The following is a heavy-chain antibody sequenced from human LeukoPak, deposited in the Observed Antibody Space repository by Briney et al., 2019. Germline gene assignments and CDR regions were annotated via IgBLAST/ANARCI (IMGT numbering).Heavy chain of an antibody. D-gene: IGHD6-19*01. J-gene: IGHJ3*02. CDR1: GGSISSYY. V-gene: IGHV4-59*01. CDR2: IYYSGST. Sequence: SETLSLTCTVSGGSISSYYWSWIRQPPGKGLEWIGYIYYSGSTNYNPSLKSRVTISVDTSKNQFSLKLSSVTAADTAVYYCARDRGSSGWNDAFDIWGQGTMVTVS. CDR3: ARDRGSSGWNDAFDI.